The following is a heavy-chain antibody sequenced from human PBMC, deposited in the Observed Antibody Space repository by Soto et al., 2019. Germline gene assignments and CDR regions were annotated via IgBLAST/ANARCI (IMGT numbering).Heavy chain of an antibody. V-gene: IGHV3-48*02. D-gene: IGHD4-17*01. Sequence: GGSLRLSCAASGFTFSSYSVNWVRQAPGKGLEWVSYISSSSSTIYYADSVKGRFTISRDNAKNSLYLQMNSLRDEDTAVYYCATTTSHYGGYYSYGMDFWGQGIMVTVSS. CDR2: ISSSSSTI. CDR3: ATTTSHYGGYYSYGMDF. J-gene: IGHJ6*02. CDR1: GFTFSSYS.